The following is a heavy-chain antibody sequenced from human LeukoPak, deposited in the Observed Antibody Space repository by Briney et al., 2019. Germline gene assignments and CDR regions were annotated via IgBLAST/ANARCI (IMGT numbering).Heavy chain of an antibody. CDR1: GFTFSSYW. V-gene: IGHV3-7*01. CDR2: IKQDGSEK. CDR3: ARDPIVGATMNAFDI. D-gene: IGHD1-26*01. J-gene: IGHJ3*02. Sequence: GGSLRLSCAASGFTFSSYWMSWVRQAPGKGLEWVANIKQDGSEKYYVDSVKGRFTISRDNAKNSLYLQMNSLRAEDTAVYYCARDPIVGATMNAFDIWGQGTMVTVSS.